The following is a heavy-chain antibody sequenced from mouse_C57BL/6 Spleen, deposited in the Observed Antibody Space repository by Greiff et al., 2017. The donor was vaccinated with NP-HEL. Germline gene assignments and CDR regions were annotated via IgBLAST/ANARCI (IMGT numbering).Heavy chain of an antibody. CDR2: IDPSDSYT. Sequence: QVQLQQSGAELVKPGASVKLSCKASGYTFTSYWMQWVKQRPGQGLEWIGEIDPSDSYTNYNQKFKGKATLTVDTSSSTAYMQLSSLTSEDSAVYYGARPRKPCYGYDGAWFAYWGQGTLVTVSA. CDR1: GYTFTSYW. D-gene: IGHD2-9*01. J-gene: IGHJ3*01. CDR3: ARPRKPCYGYDGAWFAY. V-gene: IGHV1-50*01.